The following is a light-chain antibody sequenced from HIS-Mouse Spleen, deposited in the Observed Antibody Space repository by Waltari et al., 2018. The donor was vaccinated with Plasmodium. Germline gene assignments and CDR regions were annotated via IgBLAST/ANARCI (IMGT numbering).Light chain of an antibody. CDR1: QSVSSN. Sequence: ELVMTQSPATLSVSPGDRATLSCRASQSVSSNLAWYQQKPGQAPRLLIYGASTRATGIPARFSGSGSGTEFTLTISSMQSEDFAVYYCQQYNNWPPTWTFGQGTKVEIK. V-gene: IGKV3-15*01. CDR3: QQYNNWPPTWT. J-gene: IGKJ1*01. CDR2: GAS.